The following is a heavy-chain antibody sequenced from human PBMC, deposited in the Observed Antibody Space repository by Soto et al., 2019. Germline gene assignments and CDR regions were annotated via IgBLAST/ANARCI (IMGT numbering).Heavy chain of an antibody. CDR2: IIPNNGTA. Sequence: SVKVSCTASGGTFSSYAISWVRQAPGQGLEWMGGIIPNNGTANYAQKLQGRVTMTADTSTSTAYMELRSLRSDDTAAYYCARGLKQWLDYAFDIWGQGTMVTVSS. D-gene: IGHD6-19*01. CDR1: GGTFSSYA. V-gene: IGHV1-69*06. CDR3: ARGLKQWLDYAFDI. J-gene: IGHJ3*02.